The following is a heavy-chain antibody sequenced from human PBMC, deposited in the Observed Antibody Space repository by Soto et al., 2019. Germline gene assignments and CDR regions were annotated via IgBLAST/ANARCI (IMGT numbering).Heavy chain of an antibody. V-gene: IGHV3-66*01. J-gene: IGHJ4*02. CDR1: GFTVSSNY. D-gene: IGHD6-19*01. Sequence: EVQLVESGGGLVQPGGSLRLSCAASGFTVSSNYMSWVRQAPGKGLEWVSVIYSGGSTYYADSVKGRFTISRDNSKNTLYLQMNSLGAEDTAVYYCARDAPYSSGSRATFDYWGQGTLVTVSS. CDR3: ARDAPYSSGSRATFDY. CDR2: IYSGGST.